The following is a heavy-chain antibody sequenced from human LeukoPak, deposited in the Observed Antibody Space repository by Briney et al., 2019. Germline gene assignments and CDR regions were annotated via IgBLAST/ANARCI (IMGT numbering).Heavy chain of an antibody. CDR2: IYSSGST. D-gene: IGHD5-18*01. CDR3: ARTPRGYSYGHYFDY. Sequence: SETLSLTCTVSGYSISSGYYWSWIRPPPGKGLEWIAYIYSSGSTKYNPFLKSRVTISVDTSKNQFSLKLSSVTAADTAVYYCARTPRGYSYGHYFDYWGQGTLVTVSS. CDR1: GYSISSGYY. J-gene: IGHJ4*02. V-gene: IGHV4-61*01.